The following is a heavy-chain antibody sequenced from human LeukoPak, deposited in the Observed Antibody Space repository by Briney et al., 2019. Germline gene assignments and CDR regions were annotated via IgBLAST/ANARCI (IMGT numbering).Heavy chain of an antibody. V-gene: IGHV4-59*01. CDR1: GGSISSYY. Sequence: SETLSLTCTVSGGSISSYYWSWIRQPPGKGLEWIGYIYYSGSANYNPSLKSRVTISVDTSKNQFSLKPSSVTAADTAVYYCARSVAGNTIFGVVINMDVWGQGTTVTVSS. CDR3: ARSVAGNTIFGVVINMDV. D-gene: IGHD3-3*01. J-gene: IGHJ6*02. CDR2: IYYSGSA.